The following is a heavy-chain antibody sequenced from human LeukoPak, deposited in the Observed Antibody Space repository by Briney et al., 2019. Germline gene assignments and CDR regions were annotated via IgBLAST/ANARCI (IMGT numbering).Heavy chain of an antibody. J-gene: IGHJ6*03. V-gene: IGHV3-7*01. CDR2: IKQDGSDI. CDR3: TRDALYGDPSYYYMDV. Sequence: GGSLRLSCAASGFTFNGFWMSWVRQAPGKGLEWVANIKQDGSDIYYLGSVRGRFSISRDNAMNSLYLQMDSLRAEDTAVYYCTRDALYGDPSYYYMDVWGKGTTVTVSS. D-gene: IGHD4-17*01. CDR1: GFTFNGFW.